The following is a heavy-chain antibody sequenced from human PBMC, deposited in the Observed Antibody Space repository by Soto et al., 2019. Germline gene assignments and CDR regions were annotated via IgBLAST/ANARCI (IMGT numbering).Heavy chain of an antibody. Sequence: RASVKVSCKASGYTFTSYYMHWVRQAPGQGLEWMGIINPSGGSTSYAQKFQGRVTMTRDTSTSTVYMELSSLRSEDTAVYYCARGIRERWLQLPGDYWGQGTLVTVSS. V-gene: IGHV1-46*01. J-gene: IGHJ4*02. CDR1: GYTFTSYY. CDR2: INPSGGST. CDR3: ARGIRERWLQLPGDY. D-gene: IGHD5-12*01.